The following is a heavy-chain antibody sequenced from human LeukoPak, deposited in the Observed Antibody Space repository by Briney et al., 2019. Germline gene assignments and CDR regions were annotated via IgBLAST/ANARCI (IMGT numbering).Heavy chain of an antibody. CDR2: ISGSGGST. Sequence: AGGSLRLSCAASGFTFSSYAMSWVRQAPGKGLEWVSAISGSGGSTYYADSVKGRFTISRDNSKNTLYLQMNSLRAEDTAVYYCAKDHSPYYYDSSADYWGQGTLVTVSS. V-gene: IGHV3-23*01. CDR3: AKDHSPYYYDSSADY. D-gene: IGHD3-22*01. CDR1: GFTFSSYA. J-gene: IGHJ4*02.